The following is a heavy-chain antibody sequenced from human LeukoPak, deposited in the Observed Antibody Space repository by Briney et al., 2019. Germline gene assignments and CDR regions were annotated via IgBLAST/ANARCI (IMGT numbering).Heavy chain of an antibody. CDR1: GGSISSYY. CDR2: IYYSGST. D-gene: IGHD3-10*01. CDR3: ARAVHYSGTSDQYTGGWYYFDF. Sequence: SETLSLTCTVSGGSISSYYWSWIRHPPGKGLEWIGSIYYSGSTNSNPSLKSRATISVDMSRKHFFLDLSSVTAADTAVYYCARAVHYSGTSDQYTGGWYYFDFWGQGTLVTVSS. V-gene: IGHV4-59*01. J-gene: IGHJ4*02.